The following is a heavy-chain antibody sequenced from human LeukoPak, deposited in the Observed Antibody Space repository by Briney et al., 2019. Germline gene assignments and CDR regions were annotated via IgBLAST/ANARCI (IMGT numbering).Heavy chain of an antibody. CDR2: FDPEDGKT. V-gene: IGHV1-24*01. Sequence: GASVKVSCKVSGYTLTELSMFWVRQAPGKGLEWMGSFDPEDGKTVYAQKFQGRVTMTEDTSTDTAYMELSRLRSDDTAVYYCARDLGYSHGYYYYYMDVWGKGTTVTVSS. J-gene: IGHJ6*03. CDR1: GYTLTELS. D-gene: IGHD5-18*01. CDR3: ARDLGYSHGYYYYYMDV.